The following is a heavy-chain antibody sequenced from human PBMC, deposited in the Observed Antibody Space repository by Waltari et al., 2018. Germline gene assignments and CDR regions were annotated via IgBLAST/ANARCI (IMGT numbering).Heavy chain of an antibody. J-gene: IGHJ3*02. V-gene: IGHV4-61*02. CDR3: ARDTGGWSSGWYPDYAFDI. D-gene: IGHD6-19*01. Sequence: QVQLQESGPGLVKPSQTLSLPCTVSGGSIGSGGYYWSWIRQPAGRGLEWIARIYTSGSTNYNPSLKSRVTISVDTSKNQFSLKLSSVTAADTAVYYCARDTGGWSSGWYPDYAFDIWGQGTMVTVSS. CDR1: GGSIGSGGYY. CDR2: IYTSGST.